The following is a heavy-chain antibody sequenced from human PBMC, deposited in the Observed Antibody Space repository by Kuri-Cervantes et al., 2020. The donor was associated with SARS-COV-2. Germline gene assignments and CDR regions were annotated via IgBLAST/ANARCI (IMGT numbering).Heavy chain of an antibody. V-gene: IGHV3-11*04. J-gene: IGHJ3*02. CDR1: GFTFSDYY. CDR2: ISSSGSTI. Sequence: GESLKISCAASGFTFSDYYMSWIRQAPGKGLEWVSYISSSGSTIYYADSVKGRFTISRDNAKNSLYLQMNSLRAEDTAVYYCARDLTGDFNDASDIWGQGTMVTVSS. CDR3: ARDLTGDFNDASDI. D-gene: IGHD7-27*01.